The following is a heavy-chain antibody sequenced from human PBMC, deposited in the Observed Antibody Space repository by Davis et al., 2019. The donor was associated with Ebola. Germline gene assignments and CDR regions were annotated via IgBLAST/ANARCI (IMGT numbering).Heavy chain of an antibody. CDR3: ARERKGPYYFDY. Sequence: MPSETLSLTCAVYGGSFSGYYWSWIRQPPGKGLEWIGEINHSGSTNYNPSLKSRVTISVDTSKNQFSLKLSSVTAADTAVYYCARERKGPYYFDYWGQGTLVNVSS. D-gene: IGHD1-14*01. CDR2: INHSGST. CDR1: GGSFSGYY. V-gene: IGHV4-34*01. J-gene: IGHJ4*02.